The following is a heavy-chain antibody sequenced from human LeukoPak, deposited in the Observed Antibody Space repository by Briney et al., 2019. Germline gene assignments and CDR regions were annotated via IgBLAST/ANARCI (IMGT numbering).Heavy chain of an antibody. CDR3: ASNSGGSGTAMALNYYYYYGMDV. CDR2: ISSSSSYI. V-gene: IGHV3-21*01. Sequence: KPGGSPRLSCAASGFTFSSYSMNWVRQAPGKGLEWVSSISSSSSYIYYADSVKGRFAISRDNAKNSLYLQMNSLRAEDTAVYYCASNSGGSGTAMALNYYYYYGMDVWGQGTTVTVSS. CDR1: GFTFSSYS. J-gene: IGHJ6*02. D-gene: IGHD5-18*01.